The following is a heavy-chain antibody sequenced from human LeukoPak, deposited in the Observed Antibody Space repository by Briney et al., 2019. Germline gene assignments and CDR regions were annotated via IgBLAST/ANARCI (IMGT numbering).Heavy chain of an antibody. Sequence: ASVKVSCKTSGYTFTANYMQWVRQAPGQGLEWMGWLNPNSGATKYAQKFQGRATMTRDTSINTAYMELNRLTSDDTAVYYCARYRCKTTSGCEDTDAFDTWGQGTMVTVSS. CDR3: ARYRCKTTSGCEDTDAFDT. V-gene: IGHV1-2*02. J-gene: IGHJ3*02. D-gene: IGHD2/OR15-2a*01. CDR1: GYTFTANY. CDR2: LNPNSGAT.